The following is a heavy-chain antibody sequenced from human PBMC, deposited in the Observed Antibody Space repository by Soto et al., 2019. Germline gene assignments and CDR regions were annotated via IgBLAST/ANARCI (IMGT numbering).Heavy chain of an antibody. V-gene: IGHV4-4*07. CDR3: ATIVGANDY. Sequence: SDTLSLTCTVSRASIYTYSWTWIRQPAGKGLQWIGHIYSSGSANYSPSLKSRVSMSVDSSKNQISLKLTSVTAADTAVYYCATIVGANDYWGQGTLVTVSS. CDR2: IYSSGSA. J-gene: IGHJ4*02. D-gene: IGHD1-26*01. CDR1: RASIYTYS.